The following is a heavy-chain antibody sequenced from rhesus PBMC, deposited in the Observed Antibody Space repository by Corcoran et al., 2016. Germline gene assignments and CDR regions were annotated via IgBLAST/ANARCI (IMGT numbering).Heavy chain of an antibody. Sequence: EVQLVESGGGLAKPGGSLRLSCAASGFTFSSYWMNWVRQTPGKGLVWISAINSGGGRTNYADAVKGRFTIARDNSKNTLSLQMNSLGAEDTAVYYCAKEGGDLPYGLDSWGQGVVVTVSS. CDR3: AKEGGDLPYGLDS. CDR2: INSGGGRT. CDR1: GFTFSSYW. J-gene: IGHJ6*01. V-gene: IGHV3S42*01. D-gene: IGHD3-34*01.